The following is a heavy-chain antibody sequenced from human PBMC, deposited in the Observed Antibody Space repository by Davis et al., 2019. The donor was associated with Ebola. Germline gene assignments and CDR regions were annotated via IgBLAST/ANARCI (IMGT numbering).Heavy chain of an antibody. D-gene: IGHD3-3*01. CDR1: GFTFSSYG. V-gene: IGHV3-7*03. CDR2: IKQDGSEK. Sequence: GGSLRLSCAASGFTFSSYGMHWVRQAPGKGLKWVANIKQDGSEKYYVDSVKGRFTISRDNAKNSLYLQMNSLRAEDTAVYYCARPYYDFWSGYFDYWGQGTLVTVSS. CDR3: ARPYYDFWSGYFDY. J-gene: IGHJ4*02.